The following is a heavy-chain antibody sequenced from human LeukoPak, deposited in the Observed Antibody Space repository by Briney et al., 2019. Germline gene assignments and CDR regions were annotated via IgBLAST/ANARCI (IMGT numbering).Heavy chain of an antibody. J-gene: IGHJ4*02. V-gene: IGHV3-33*01. CDR3: TRYNNDHFDY. CDR2: IAYDESRA. Sequence: GGSLRLSCAGFGFTFGGYGMHWFRQTPGKGLEWVAVIAYDESRAFYADSVKGRFTISRDNSKNTMSVQMDDLRAEDTAVYYCTRYNNDHFDYWGQGTLVTVSS. CDR1: GFTFGGYG. D-gene: IGHD1-14*01.